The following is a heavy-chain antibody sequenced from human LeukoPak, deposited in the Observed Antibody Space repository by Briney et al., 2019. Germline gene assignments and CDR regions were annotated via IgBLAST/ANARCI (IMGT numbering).Heavy chain of an antibody. CDR1: GFTFSSYG. D-gene: IGHD1-26*01. Sequence: AGGSLRLSCAASGFTFSSYGMHWVRQAPGKGLEWVAVIWYDGSNKYYADSVKGRFTISRDNSKNTLYLQMNSLRAEDTAVYYCAKDMSGSYGFFDYWGQGTPVTVSS. V-gene: IGHV3-33*06. CDR2: IWYDGSNK. CDR3: AKDMSGSYGFFDY. J-gene: IGHJ4*02.